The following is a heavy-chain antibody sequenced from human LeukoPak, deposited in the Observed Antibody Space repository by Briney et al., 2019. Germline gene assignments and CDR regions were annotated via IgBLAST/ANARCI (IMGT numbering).Heavy chain of an antibody. Sequence: SETLSLTCTVPGDSISSYYWSWIRQPPGKGLEWIGYIYYTGSTNYNPSLKSQVTISVDTSKNQFPLKLSSVTAADTAVYYCARDRCGRTSCYPGAFDIWGQGTMVTVSS. J-gene: IGHJ3*02. CDR2: IYYTGST. CDR3: ARDRCGRTSCYPGAFDI. D-gene: IGHD2-2*01. V-gene: IGHV4-59*01. CDR1: GDSISSYY.